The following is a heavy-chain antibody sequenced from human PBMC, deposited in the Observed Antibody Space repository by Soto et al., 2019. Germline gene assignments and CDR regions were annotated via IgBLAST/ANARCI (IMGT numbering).Heavy chain of an antibody. CDR2: IYHSGST. CDR3: ARFFGSYNNWFDP. CDR1: GGSISSGDYS. J-gene: IGHJ5*02. V-gene: IGHV4-30-2*01. D-gene: IGHD1-26*01. Sequence: QLQLQESGSGLVKPSQTLSLTCAVSGGSISSGDYSWSWIRQPPGKGLEWIGYIYHSGSTYYNPSLKSRVTISLDRSKNQFSLKLSSVTAADTAVYYCARFFGSYNNWFDPWGQGTLVTVSS.